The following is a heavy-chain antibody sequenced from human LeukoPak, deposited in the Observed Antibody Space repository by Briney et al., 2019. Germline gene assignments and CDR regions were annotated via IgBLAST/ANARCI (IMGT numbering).Heavy chain of an antibody. J-gene: IGHJ5*02. Sequence: SVKVSCKASGGTFSSYAISWVRQAPGQGLERIGRIIPILVIANYAQKFEGRVTITADNSTSKAYMELSSLRSEDTAVYYCARGISVVVPAAIGWFDPWGQGTLVTVSS. V-gene: IGHV1-69*04. D-gene: IGHD2-2*02. CDR1: GGTFSSYA. CDR3: ARGISVVVPAAIGWFDP. CDR2: IIPILVIA.